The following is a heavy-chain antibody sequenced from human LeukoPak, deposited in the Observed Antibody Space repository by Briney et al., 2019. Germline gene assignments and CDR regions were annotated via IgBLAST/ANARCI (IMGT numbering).Heavy chain of an antibody. CDR1: GFTFSSYG. CDR3: TSDDY. Sequence: GGSLRLSCAASGFTFSSYGMSWVRQAPGKGLEWVANIKQDGSEKHYVDSVKGRFTISRDNAKNSVHLQMNSLRAEDTAVYFCTSDDYWGQGTLVTVSS. J-gene: IGHJ4*02. CDR2: IKQDGSEK. V-gene: IGHV3-7*01.